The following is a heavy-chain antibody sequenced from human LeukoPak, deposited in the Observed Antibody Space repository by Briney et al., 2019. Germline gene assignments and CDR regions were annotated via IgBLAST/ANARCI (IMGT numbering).Heavy chain of an antibody. J-gene: IGHJ4*02. CDR2: IRSKAYGETA. V-gene: IGHV3-49*03. D-gene: IGHD1-1*01. CDR1: GFTFGDYA. CDR3: TRDRGAYNLYDY. Sequence: GGSLRLSCTASGFTFGDYAMSWLRQAPGKGLEWVGFIRSKAYGETADYAASVKGRFTISRDDSKAIAYLQMNSLKTEDTAVYYCTRDRGAYNLYDYWGQGTLVTVSS.